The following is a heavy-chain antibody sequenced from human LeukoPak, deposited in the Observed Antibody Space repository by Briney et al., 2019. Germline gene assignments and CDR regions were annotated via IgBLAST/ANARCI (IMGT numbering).Heavy chain of an antibody. CDR1: GFTFSSYG. CDR3: ARDATYGRLDP. D-gene: IGHD1-26*01. CDR2: IWYDGSNK. J-gene: IGHJ5*02. V-gene: IGHV3-33*01. Sequence: LAGGSLRLSCAASGFTFSSYGMHWVRQAPGKGLEWVAVIWYDGSNKYYADSVKGRFTISRDNSENTLYLQMNSLRAEDTAVYYCARDATYGRLDPWGQGTLVTVSS.